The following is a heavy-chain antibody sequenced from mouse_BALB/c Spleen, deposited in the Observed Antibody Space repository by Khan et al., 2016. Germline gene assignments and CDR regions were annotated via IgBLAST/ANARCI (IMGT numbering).Heavy chain of an antibody. V-gene: IGHV4-1*02. CDR3: ASGPFYYYGSSPFAS. CDR2: INPDSSTI. J-gene: IGHJ3*01. Sequence: EVKLLESGGGLVQPGGSLKLSCAASGFDFSRYWMSWVRQAPGKGLEWIGEINPDSSTINYTPSLKDKFIISRDNAKNTLYLQMSKVRSEDTALYYCASGPFYYYGSSPFASWGQGTLVTVSA. D-gene: IGHD1-1*01. CDR1: GFDFSRYW.